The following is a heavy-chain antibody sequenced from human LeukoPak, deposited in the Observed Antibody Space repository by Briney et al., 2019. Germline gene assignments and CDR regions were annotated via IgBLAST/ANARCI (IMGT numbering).Heavy chain of an antibody. CDR2: INHSGST. J-gene: IGHJ5*02. CDR1: GGSFSGYY. V-gene: IGHV4-34*01. Sequence: SETLSLTCAVYGGSFSGYYWSWIRQPPGKGLEWIGEINHSGSTNYNPSLKSRVTISVDTSKNQFSLKLSSVTAADTAVYYCARGRVLEWLLLVASAHNWFDPWGQGTLVTVSS. CDR3: ARGRVLEWLLLVASAHNWFDP. D-gene: IGHD3-3*01.